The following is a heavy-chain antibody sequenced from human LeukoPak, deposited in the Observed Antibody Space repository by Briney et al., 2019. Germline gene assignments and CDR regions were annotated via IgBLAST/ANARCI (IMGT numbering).Heavy chain of an antibody. Sequence: ASGKVSCKASGYTFTRYNMHWVRQAPGQGLEWMGIINSSGGRTSYAQKFQGRVTMTRDMSTSTVYMELSSLTSEDTAVYYCARDGIAAAAMDYWGQGTLVTVSS. CDR3: ARDGIAAAAMDY. V-gene: IGHV1-46*01. J-gene: IGHJ4*02. CDR2: INSSGGRT. D-gene: IGHD6-13*01. CDR1: GYTFTRYN.